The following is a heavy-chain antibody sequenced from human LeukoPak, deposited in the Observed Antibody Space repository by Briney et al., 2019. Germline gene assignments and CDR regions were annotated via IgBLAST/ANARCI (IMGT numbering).Heavy chain of an antibody. CDR2: ISGSGGST. CDR3: AKGTGTPYYFDY. J-gene: IGHJ4*02. Sequence: GGPLRLSCAASGFTFSSYVMSWVRQAPGKGLEWVSAISGSGGSTYYADSVKGRFTISRDNSKNTLYLQMNSLRAEDTAVYYCAKGTGTPYYFDYWGQGTLVTVSS. CDR1: GFTFSSYV. V-gene: IGHV3-23*01. D-gene: IGHD1-1*01.